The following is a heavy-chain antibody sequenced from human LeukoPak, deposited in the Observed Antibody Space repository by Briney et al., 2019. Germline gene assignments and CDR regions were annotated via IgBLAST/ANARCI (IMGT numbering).Heavy chain of an antibody. CDR2: ISSDGSRK. CDR1: GFTFSSYA. D-gene: IGHD5-24*01. J-gene: IGHJ4*02. CDR3: ARDPCGDDYNCYFDY. V-gene: IGHV3-30*04. Sequence: GRSLRLSCAASGFTFSSYAMHWVRQAPGKGLEWVAVISSDGSRKYSANSVKGRFTISRDNSKNTLYLQMNSLRPEDTAVYYCARDPCGDDYNCYFDYWGQGTLVTVSS.